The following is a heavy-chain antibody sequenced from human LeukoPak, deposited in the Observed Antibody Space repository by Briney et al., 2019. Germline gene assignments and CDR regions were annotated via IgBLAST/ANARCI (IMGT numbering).Heavy chain of an antibody. V-gene: IGHV4-39*01. CDR3: ARHQRALGWDLGPFDY. Sequence: PSETLSLTCAVYGGSLSGYYWSWIRQPPGKGLEWIGSIYYSGSTYNNPSLKSRVTISVDTSKNQFSLKLSSVTAADTAVYYCARHQRALGWDLGPFDYWGQGTLVTVSS. CDR2: IYYSGST. J-gene: IGHJ4*02. CDR1: GGSLSGYY. D-gene: IGHD1-26*01.